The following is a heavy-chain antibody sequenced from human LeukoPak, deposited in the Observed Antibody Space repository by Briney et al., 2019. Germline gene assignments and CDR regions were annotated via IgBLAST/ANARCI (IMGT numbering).Heavy chain of an antibody. CDR2: IYYSGST. Sequence: PSETLSLTCTVSGDSISNYYWSWIRQPPGKGLEWLGYIYYSGSTNYNPSLKSRVTISLDTSQNQFSLNLSSVTAADTAVYYCARDRGPPKANWFDPWGQGTLVTVSS. CDR1: GDSISNYY. V-gene: IGHV4-59*01. J-gene: IGHJ5*02. CDR3: ARDRGPPKANWFDP. D-gene: IGHD3-10*01.